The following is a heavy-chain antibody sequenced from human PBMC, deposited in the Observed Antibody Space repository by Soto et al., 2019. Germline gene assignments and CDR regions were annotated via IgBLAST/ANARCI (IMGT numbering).Heavy chain of an antibody. CDR1: GLTFSSYA. Sequence: GGPLRLSCAASGLTFSSYAMSWVRQAPGKGLEWVSAISGSGGSTYYADSVKGRFTISRDNSKNTLYLQMNSLRAEDTAVYYCARGLVVVIRAFDYWGQGTLVTVSS. J-gene: IGHJ4*02. V-gene: IGHV3-23*01. CDR2: ISGSGGST. CDR3: ARGLVVVIRAFDY. D-gene: IGHD3-22*01.